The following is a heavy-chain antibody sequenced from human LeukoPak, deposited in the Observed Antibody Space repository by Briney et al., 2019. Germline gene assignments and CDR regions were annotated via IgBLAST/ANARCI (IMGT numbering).Heavy chain of an antibody. V-gene: IGHV4-39*07. D-gene: IGHD3-10*01. J-gene: IGHJ4*02. CDR2: IYYSGST. CDR1: GGSISSSSYY. Sequence: PSETLSLTCTVSGGSISSSSYYWGWIRQSPGKGLEWIGNIYYSGSTYYNPSLNSRVTVSEDTSKNQFYLNLSSVTAADTAVYYCARRYYYNLGSFPFDFWGQGTLVTVSS. CDR3: ARRYYYNLGSFPFDF.